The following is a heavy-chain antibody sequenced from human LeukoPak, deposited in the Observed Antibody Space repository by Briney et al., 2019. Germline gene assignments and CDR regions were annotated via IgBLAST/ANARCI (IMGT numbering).Heavy chain of an antibody. J-gene: IGHJ4*02. CDR3: ARGRIVVVPAAKTRFDY. Sequence: SETLSLTCAVYGGSFSGYYWSWIRQPPGKGLEWIGEINHSGSTNYNPSLKSRVTISVDTSKNQFSLKLSSVTVADTAVYYCARGRIVVVPAAKTRFDYWGQGTLVTVSS. CDR2: INHSGST. CDR1: GGSFSGYY. D-gene: IGHD2-2*01. V-gene: IGHV4-34*01.